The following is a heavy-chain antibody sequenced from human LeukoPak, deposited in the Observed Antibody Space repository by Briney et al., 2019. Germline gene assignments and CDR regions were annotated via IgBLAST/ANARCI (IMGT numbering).Heavy chain of an antibody. J-gene: IGHJ4*02. CDR1: GYSISSGYY. D-gene: IGHD4-11*01. CDR3: ARDMTTVIDSL. Sequence: PSETLSLTCTVSGYSISSGYYWGWIRQPPGKGLEWIGSIYHSGSTYYNPSLKSRVTISVDTSKNQFSLKLSSVTAADTAVYYCARDMTTVIDSLWGQGTLVTVSS. V-gene: IGHV4-38-2*02. CDR2: IYHSGST.